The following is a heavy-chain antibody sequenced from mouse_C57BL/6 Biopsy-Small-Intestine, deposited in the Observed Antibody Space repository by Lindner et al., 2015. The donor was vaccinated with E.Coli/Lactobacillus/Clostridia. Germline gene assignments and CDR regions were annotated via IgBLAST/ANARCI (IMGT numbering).Heavy chain of an antibody. J-gene: IGHJ2*01. CDR3: ARWGLNWHFFDY. V-gene: IGHV1-85*01. D-gene: IGHD4-1*02. Sequence: VQLQESGPELAKPGASVMLSCKASGYTFTNYDINWVIQRPGQGLEWIGWIYPGNDNIKYNEKFKDKATLTVDTSSSTAYMELHSLTSEDSAVYSCARWGLNWHFFDYWGHGTTLTVSS. CDR1: GYTFTNYD. CDR2: IYPGNDNI.